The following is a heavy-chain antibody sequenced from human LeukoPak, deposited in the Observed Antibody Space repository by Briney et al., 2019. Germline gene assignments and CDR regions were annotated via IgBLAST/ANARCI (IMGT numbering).Heavy chain of an antibody. D-gene: IGHD5-24*01. J-gene: IGHJ4*02. CDR3: ARDFRTQLDGYSPPYHFDY. CDR1: GFTFSSHS. V-gene: IGHV3-21*01. Sequence: PGGSLRLSRAASGFTFSSHSMSWVRQAPGKGLEWVSSIDSSSSHIYYADSMEGRFTISRDNAKNSLFLQMNSLRAEDTAVYYCARDFRTQLDGYSPPYHFDYWGQGALVTVSS. CDR2: IDSSSSHI.